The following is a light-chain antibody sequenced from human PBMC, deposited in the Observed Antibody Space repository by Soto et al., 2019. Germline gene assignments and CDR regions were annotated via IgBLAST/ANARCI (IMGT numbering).Light chain of an antibody. Sequence: MTQSPSNLSASVGDRVTITGRASQSVSSNLAWFQQKPGQAPRLLIYGASTRATGIPARFSCSGSGTEFTLTIGSLQSEDFAVYDCQQYNDWTLTFGGCTKGE. CDR1: QSVSSN. V-gene: IGKV3-15*01. CDR2: GAS. CDR3: QQYNDWTLT. J-gene: IGKJ4*01.